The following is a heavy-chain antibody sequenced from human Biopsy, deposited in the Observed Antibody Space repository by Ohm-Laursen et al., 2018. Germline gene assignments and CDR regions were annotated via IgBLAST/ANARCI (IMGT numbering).Heavy chain of an antibody. CDR1: GGTFSNYG. J-gene: IGHJ1*01. D-gene: IGHD3-9*01. Sequence: GASVKVSCKVPGGTFSNYGVNWVRQAPGQGLEWLGGNIPILGTGNYAQKFQDRVTVAADTSTSTATMELRSLRSDDTAVYYCATKLTGYFHHWGQGTLVIVS. CDR2: NIPILGTG. V-gene: IGHV1-69*06. CDR3: ATKLTGYFHH.